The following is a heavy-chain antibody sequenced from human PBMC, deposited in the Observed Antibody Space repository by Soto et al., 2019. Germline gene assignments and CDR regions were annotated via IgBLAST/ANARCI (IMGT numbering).Heavy chain of an antibody. CDR3: ARDSGENWTYEAH. CDR1: GAYVSDFS. Sequence: QVQQLESGPGLVKPWDTLSLTCTVSGAYVSDFSWSWIRQPAGKGLEWIGRITVNGNTQYTPSFRSRVTMSMDTYRNQLSLNLQSATDADTALYYCARDSGENWTYEAHWGQGTLVTVSS. D-gene: IGHD1-7*01. CDR2: ITVNGNT. V-gene: IGHV4-4*07. J-gene: IGHJ1*01.